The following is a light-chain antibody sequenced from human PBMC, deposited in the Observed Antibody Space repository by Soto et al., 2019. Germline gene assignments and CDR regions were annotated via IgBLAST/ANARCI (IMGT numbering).Light chain of an antibody. J-gene: IGLJ2*01. CDR2: DNN. Sequence: QSVLTQPPSVSAAPGQKVTISCSGSSSNIGNNYVSWYQQLPGTAPKLLIYDNNKRPSGIPDRFSGSKSGTSATLGITGLQTEDEADYYCGTCNSSVSAVFGGGTKVTVL. V-gene: IGLV1-51*01. CDR1: SSNIGNNY. CDR3: GTCNSSVSAV.